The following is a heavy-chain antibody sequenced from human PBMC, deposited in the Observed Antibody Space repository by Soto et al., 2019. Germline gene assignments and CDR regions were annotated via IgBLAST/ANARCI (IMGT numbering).Heavy chain of an antibody. V-gene: IGHV4-31*03. CDR1: SGSISSGGYY. CDR3: ARQEDYYDSSGHDLRWFDP. D-gene: IGHD3-22*01. CDR2: IYYSGST. J-gene: IGHJ5*02. Sequence: SETLSLTCTVSSGSISSGGYYWSWIRQHPGKGLEWIGYIYYSGSTYYNPSLKSRVTISVDTSKNQFSLKLSSVTAADTAVYYCARQEDYYDSSGHDLRWFDPWGQGTLVTVSS.